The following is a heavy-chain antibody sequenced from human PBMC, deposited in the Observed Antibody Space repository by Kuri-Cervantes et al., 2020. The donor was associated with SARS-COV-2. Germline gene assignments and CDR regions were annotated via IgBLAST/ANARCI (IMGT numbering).Heavy chain of an antibody. CDR2: ISSSSSYI. V-gene: IGHV3-21*04. CDR1: GFTFSSHS. D-gene: IGHD3-3*01. J-gene: IGHJ6*02. Sequence: GGSLRLSCAASGFTFSSHSMNWVRQAPGKGLEWVSSISSSSSYIYYADSVKGRFTISRDNAKNSLYLQMNSLRAEDTAVYYCAKSVGDFWSGYPEAYYYYGMDVWGQGTTVTVSS. CDR3: AKSVGDFWSGYPEAYYYYGMDV.